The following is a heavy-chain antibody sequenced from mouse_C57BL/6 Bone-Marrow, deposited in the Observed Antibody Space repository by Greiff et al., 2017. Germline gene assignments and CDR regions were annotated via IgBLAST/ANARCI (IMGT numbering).Heavy chain of an antibody. CDR1: GFTFSSYA. CDR2: ISDGGSYT. CDR3: ARDRMVTPYYYAMDY. Sequence: EVKVVESGGGLVKPGGSLTLSCAASGFTFSSYAMSWVRQTPEKRLEWVATISDGGSYTYYPDNVKGRFTISRDNAKNNLFLQMSHLKSEDTAMYYCARDRMVTPYYYAMDYWGQGTSVTVSS. D-gene: IGHD2-2*01. J-gene: IGHJ4*01. V-gene: IGHV5-4*03.